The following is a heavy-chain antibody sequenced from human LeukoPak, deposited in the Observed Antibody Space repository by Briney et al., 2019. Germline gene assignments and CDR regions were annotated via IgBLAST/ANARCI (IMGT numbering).Heavy chain of an antibody. Sequence: SETLSLPCTVSGGSISNYLWSWIRQSPGQGPEWIGYISSSGTNYNPSLGSRVTISVDTSKNQFSLKLSSVTAADTAVYSCARVRREYQLPLDYWGQGTLVTVSS. V-gene: IGHV4-59*12. D-gene: IGHD2-2*01. CDR3: ARVRREYQLPLDY. CDR2: ISSSGT. J-gene: IGHJ4*02. CDR1: GGSISNYL.